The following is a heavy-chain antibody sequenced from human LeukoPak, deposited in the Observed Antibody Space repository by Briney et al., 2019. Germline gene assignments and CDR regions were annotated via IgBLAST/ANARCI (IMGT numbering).Heavy chain of an antibody. CDR2: ISGSGGST. CDR1: GFTFSSYG. V-gene: IGHV3-23*01. Sequence: GGSLRLSCAASGFTFSSYGMSWVRQAPGKGLEWVSAISGSGGSTYYADSVKGRFTISRDNSKNTLYLQMNSLRAEDTAVYYCARGLRYSSGWYYFDYWGQGTLVTVSS. CDR3: ARGLRYSSGWYYFDY. D-gene: IGHD6-19*01. J-gene: IGHJ4*02.